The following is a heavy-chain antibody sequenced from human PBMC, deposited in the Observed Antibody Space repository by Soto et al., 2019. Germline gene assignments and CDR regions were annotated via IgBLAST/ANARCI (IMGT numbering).Heavy chain of an antibody. V-gene: IGHV1-69*06. J-gene: IGHJ6*02. D-gene: IGHD6-6*01. CDR2: IIPIFGTA. Sequence: YSVKVSCKASGGTFSSYAISWVRQAPGQGLEWMGGIIPIFGTANYAQKFQGRVTITADKSTSTAYMELSSLRSEDTAVYYWAREWEYSSSSAVSVSYGLEGWGQGTTVTVFS. CDR1: GGTFSSYA. CDR3: AREWEYSSSSAVSVSYGLEG.